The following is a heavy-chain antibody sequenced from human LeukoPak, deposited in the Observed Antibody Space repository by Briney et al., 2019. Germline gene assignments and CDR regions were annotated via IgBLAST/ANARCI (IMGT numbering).Heavy chain of an antibody. Sequence: GGSLRLSCAASGFTFSSYAMSWVRQAPGKGLEWVAAISTDGNDKHYADSMKGRFTISRDNSKSTLYLQMNSLRVEDTAMYYCVRDILYGDHTWGQGTLVTVSS. J-gene: IGHJ5*02. CDR2: ISTDGNDK. CDR1: GFTFSSYA. CDR3: VRDILYGDHT. V-gene: IGHV3-30-3*01. D-gene: IGHD4-17*01.